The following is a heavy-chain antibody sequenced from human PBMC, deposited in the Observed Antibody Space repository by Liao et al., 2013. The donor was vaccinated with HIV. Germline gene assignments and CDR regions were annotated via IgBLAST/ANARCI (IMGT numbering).Heavy chain of an antibody. V-gene: IGHV4-4*07. J-gene: IGHJ4*02. CDR2: FYSGGST. CDR3: VRGGGIGTLSHFDS. CDR1: GGSLSRYY. Sequence: QVRLQESGPGLVKPSQTLSLACTVSGGSLSRYYWTWVRQSAGKGLEWIGRFYSGGSTAYNSSLKSRVTMSEDTSKNEFSLNLSSVTAADTAVYYCVRGGGIGTLSHFDSWGQGILVTVSS. D-gene: IGHD3-16*01.